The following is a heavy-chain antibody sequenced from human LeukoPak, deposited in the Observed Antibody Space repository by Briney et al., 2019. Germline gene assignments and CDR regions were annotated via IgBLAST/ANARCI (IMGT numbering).Heavy chain of an antibody. CDR2: IIPIFGTA. CDR1: GGTFSSYA. CDR3: AREGLSGYLKP. J-gene: IGHJ4*02. D-gene: IGHD3-3*01. V-gene: IGHV1-69*13. Sequence: SVKVSCKASGGTFSSYAISWMRQAPGQGLEWMGGIIPIFGTANYEQKFQGRVTITADESTSTAYMELSSLRSEDTAVYYCAREGLSGYLKPWGQGTLVTVSS.